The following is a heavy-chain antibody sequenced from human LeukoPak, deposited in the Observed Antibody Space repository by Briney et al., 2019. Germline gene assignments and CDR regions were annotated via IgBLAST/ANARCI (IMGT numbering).Heavy chain of an antibody. V-gene: IGHV3-21*01. J-gene: IGHJ3*02. Sequence: PGGSLRLSCAASGFTFSSYSMNWVRQAPGKGLEWVSSISSSSSYIYYADSVKGRFTISRDNSKNTLYLQMNSLRAEDTAVYYRAREAQGKWLPTVEVAFDIWGQGTMVTVSS. CDR2: ISSSSSYI. CDR1: GFTFSSYS. CDR3: AREAQGKWLPTVEVAFDI. D-gene: IGHD6-19*01.